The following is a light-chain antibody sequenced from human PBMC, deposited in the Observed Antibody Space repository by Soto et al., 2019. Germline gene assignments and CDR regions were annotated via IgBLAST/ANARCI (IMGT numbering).Light chain of an antibody. Sequence: QSALAQPASMSGSPGQSITISCTGSGSDIATFNYVSWYQQYPGKAPKLLIYQVTSRASGVSHRSSGSKSGNTAALTISGLQAEDEADYYCCSYVGGYSYVFGIGTKVTVL. CDR3: CSYVGGYSYV. CDR2: QVT. V-gene: IGLV2-14*01. CDR1: GSDIATFNY. J-gene: IGLJ1*01.